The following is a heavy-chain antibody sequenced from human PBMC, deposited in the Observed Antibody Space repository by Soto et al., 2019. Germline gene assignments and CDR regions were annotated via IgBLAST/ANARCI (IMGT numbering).Heavy chain of an antibody. D-gene: IGHD3-22*01. CDR3: ARTTYYYDSSGPSDAFDI. CDR2: LSAYTGNT. CDR1: GYTFTSYG. J-gene: IGHJ3*02. V-gene: IGHV1-18*01. Sequence: ASVKVSCKASGYTFTSYGISWVRQAPGQGLEWMGWLSAYTGNTNYAQKLQGRVTMTTDTSTSTAYMELRSLRSDDTAVYYCARTTYYYDSSGPSDAFDIWAQGTMVTVSS.